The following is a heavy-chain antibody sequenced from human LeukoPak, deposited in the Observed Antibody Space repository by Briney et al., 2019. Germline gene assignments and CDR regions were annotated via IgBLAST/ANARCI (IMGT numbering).Heavy chain of an antibody. CDR1: GFSLSTSGVG. V-gene: IGHV2-5*01. CDR3: AHSDSVGGFRAFDI. J-gene: IGHJ3*02. D-gene: IGHD3-16*01. Sequence: SGPTLVKPTQTLTXTCTFSGFSLSTSGVGVGWIRQPPGKALEWLALIYWNDDKRYSPSLKSRLTITKDTSKNQVVLTMTNMDPVDTATYYCAHSDSVGGFRAFDIWGQGTMVTVSS. CDR2: IYWNDDK.